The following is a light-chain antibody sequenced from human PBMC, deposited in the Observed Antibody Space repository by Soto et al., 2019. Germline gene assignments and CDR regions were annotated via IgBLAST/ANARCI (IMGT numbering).Light chain of an antibody. V-gene: IGKV3-20*01. CDR3: QQYGSSPRT. J-gene: IGKJ1*01. CDR1: QSISSSY. Sequence: EIVLTQSPGTLSLSPGERATLSCRASQSISSSYLAWYQQKPGQAPRLLIYGASTRATGIPDRFSGSGSGTDFTLTISRPESEDFAVYYCQQYGSSPRTFGQGTKVDIK. CDR2: GAS.